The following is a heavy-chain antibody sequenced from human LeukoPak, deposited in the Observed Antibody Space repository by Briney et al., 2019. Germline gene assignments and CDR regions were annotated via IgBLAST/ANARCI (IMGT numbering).Heavy chain of an antibody. V-gene: IGHV3-30*18. CDR2: VSSDESNK. CDR1: GFTFSDYG. D-gene: IGHD3-22*01. Sequence: GGSLRLSCAASGFTFSDYGMHWVRQAPGKGLEWVAVVSSDESNKYYADSVKGRLTISRDNSRNTLYLQMNSLRAEDTAVYYCAKRATYYYDSSGYYHFDYWGQGTLVTVSS. J-gene: IGHJ4*02. CDR3: AKRATYYYDSSGYYHFDY.